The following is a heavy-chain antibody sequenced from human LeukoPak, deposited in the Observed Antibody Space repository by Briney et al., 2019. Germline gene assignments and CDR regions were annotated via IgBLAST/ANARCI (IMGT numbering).Heavy chain of an antibody. CDR2: IKQDGSEK. V-gene: IGHV3-7*01. Sequence: GGSLRLSCAASGFTFSSYWMSWVRQAPGKGLEWVANIKQDGSEKYYVDSVKGRFTISRDNAKNSLYLQMNSLRAEDTAVYYCARGGRGLPGARRFEPGNWFDPWGQGTLVTVSS. CDR3: ARGGRGLPGARRFEPGNWFDP. J-gene: IGHJ5*02. D-gene: IGHD2-2*01. CDR1: GFTFSSYW.